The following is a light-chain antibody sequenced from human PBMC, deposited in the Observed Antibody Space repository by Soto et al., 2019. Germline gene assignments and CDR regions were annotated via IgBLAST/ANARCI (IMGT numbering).Light chain of an antibody. CDR1: QTISNN. V-gene: IGKV1-39*01. Sequence: DIQVTQSPSSLSAFVGDRVTITCRTSQTISNNLNWYQQQPGKAPNLLIYGASSLQSGVPSRFSGSGSGTDFTLTISSLQPEDFATYCCQRNPHSPLTSGQGTKVDIK. CDR2: GAS. CDR3: QRNPHSPLT. J-gene: IGKJ1*01.